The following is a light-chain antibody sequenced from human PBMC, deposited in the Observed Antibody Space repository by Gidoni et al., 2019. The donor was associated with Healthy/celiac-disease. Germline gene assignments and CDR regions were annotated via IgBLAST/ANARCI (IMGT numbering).Light chain of an antibody. J-gene: IGKJ1*01. V-gene: IGKV1-8*01. CDR3: QQYDSYPQA. CDR2: AAS. Sequence: AIRMTQSPSSFSASTGDRVTITWRASQGISSYLAWYQQKPGKAPKLLIYAASTLQSGVPSRFSGSGSGTDFTLTISSLQSEDFATYYCQQYDSYPQAFGQXTKVDIK. CDR1: QGISSY.